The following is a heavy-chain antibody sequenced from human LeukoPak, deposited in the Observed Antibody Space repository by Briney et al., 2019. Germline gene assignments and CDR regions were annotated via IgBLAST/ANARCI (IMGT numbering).Heavy chain of an antibody. CDR2: IKQDGSEK. Sequence: GGSLRLSCAASGFTFSSYWMSWVRQAPGKGLEWVANIKQDGSEKYYVDSVKGRFTISRDNAKNSLYLQMNSLRAEDTAVYYCARVGGSGWFLQDFQHWGQGTLVTVSS. V-gene: IGHV3-7*01. CDR3: ARVGGSGWFLQDFQH. D-gene: IGHD6-19*01. CDR1: GFTFSSYW. J-gene: IGHJ1*01.